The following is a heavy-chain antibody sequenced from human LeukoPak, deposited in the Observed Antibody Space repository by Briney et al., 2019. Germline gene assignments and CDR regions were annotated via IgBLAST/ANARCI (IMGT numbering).Heavy chain of an antibody. CDR2: IWYDGSNK. CDR3: ARGARDSDDFDY. Sequence: GGSLRLSCAASGFTFSSYAMHWVRQAPGKGLEWVAVIWYDGSNKYYADSVKGRFTISRDNSKNTLYLQMSSLRAEDTAVYYCARGARDSDDFDYWGQGTLVTVSS. CDR1: GFTFSSYA. D-gene: IGHD1-26*01. J-gene: IGHJ4*02. V-gene: IGHV3-33*08.